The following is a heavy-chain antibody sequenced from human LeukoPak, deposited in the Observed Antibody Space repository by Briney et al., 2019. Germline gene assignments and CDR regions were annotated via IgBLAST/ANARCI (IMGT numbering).Heavy chain of an antibody. CDR1: GYTFTGYY. Sequence: ASVKVSCKASGYTFTGYYMHWVRQAPGQGLEWMGRINPNSGGTNYAQKFQGRVTMTRGTSTSTAYMELRSLRSDDTAVYYCARDRRRIAVAGNAFDIWGQGTMVTVSS. V-gene: IGHV1-2*06. CDR3: ARDRRRIAVAGNAFDI. J-gene: IGHJ3*02. D-gene: IGHD6-19*01. CDR2: INPNSGGT.